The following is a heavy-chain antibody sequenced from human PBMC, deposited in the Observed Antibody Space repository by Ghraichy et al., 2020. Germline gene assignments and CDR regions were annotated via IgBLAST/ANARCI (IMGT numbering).Heavy chain of an antibody. D-gene: IGHD2/OR15-2a*01. CDR3: ATDKTYQKNILYYDRFDH. Sequence: GGSLRLSCAASGLTFSNFWMTWVRQAPGKGLEWVANIKQDGSTKHYVDSVKGRFTISRDNAKNSVYLQMNSLRAEDSAVYYCATDKTYQKNILYYDRFDHWGQGTLVTVSS. V-gene: IGHV3-7*01. J-gene: IGHJ4*02. CDR1: GLTFSNFW. CDR2: IKQDGSTK.